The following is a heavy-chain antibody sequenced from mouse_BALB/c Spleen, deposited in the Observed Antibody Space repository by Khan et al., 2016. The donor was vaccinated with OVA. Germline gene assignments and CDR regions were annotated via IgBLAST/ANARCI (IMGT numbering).Heavy chain of an antibody. Sequence: MQLEESGAELVRPGALVKLSCKGSGFNIKDYYMHWVKQRPEQGLEWIGWIDPEKGNTIYDPKLQGKANITADTSSNTAYLQLSSLESEDTAVYYCARSGYSAWFAYWGQGTLVTVSA. CDR3: ARSGYSAWFAY. V-gene: IGHV14-1*02. CDR2: IDPEKGNT. J-gene: IGHJ3*01. D-gene: IGHD4-1*01. CDR1: GFNIKDYY.